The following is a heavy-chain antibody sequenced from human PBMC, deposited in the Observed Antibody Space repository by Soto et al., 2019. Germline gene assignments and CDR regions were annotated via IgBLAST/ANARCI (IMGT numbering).Heavy chain of an antibody. Sequence: QVQLQESGPGLVKPSETLSLTCTVSGGSISSYYWSWIRQPPGKGLEWIGYIYYSGSTNYNPSLNSRGTISVDTSKNQFSLKLSSVTAADTAVYYCARRYGGNFDYWGQGTLVTVSS. V-gene: IGHV4-59*01. CDR1: GGSISSYY. J-gene: IGHJ4*02. D-gene: IGHD3-16*01. CDR3: ARRYGGNFDY. CDR2: IYYSGST.